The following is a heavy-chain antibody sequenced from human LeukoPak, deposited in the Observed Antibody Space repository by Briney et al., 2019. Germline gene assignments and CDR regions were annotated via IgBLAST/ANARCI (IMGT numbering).Heavy chain of an antibody. CDR1: GFTFSSYA. Sequence: HPGASLRLSCAASGFTFSSYAMSWVRQAPGKGLEWVSVISGSGGNTYYADSVKGRFTISRDNSKNTLYLQMNSLRAEDTAIYYCAKDGKGAPVAGTGYFDYWGQGTLVTVSS. CDR3: AKDGKGAPVAGTGYFDY. CDR2: ISGSGGNT. D-gene: IGHD6-19*01. J-gene: IGHJ4*02. V-gene: IGHV3-23*01.